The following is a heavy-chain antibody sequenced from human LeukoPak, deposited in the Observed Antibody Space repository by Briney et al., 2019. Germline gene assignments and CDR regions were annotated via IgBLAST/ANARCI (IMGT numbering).Heavy chain of an antibody. D-gene: IGHD6-19*01. J-gene: IGHJ2*01. Sequence: GASVKVSCKASGGTFSSYAISWVRQAPGQGLEWMGGIIPIFGTANYAQKFQGRVTITADESTSTAYMELSSLRSEDTAVYYCASGSSGRSPFYWYFDLWGRGTLVTVSS. CDR3: ASGSSGRSPFYWYFDL. V-gene: IGHV1-69*13. CDR1: GGTFSSYA. CDR2: IIPIFGTA.